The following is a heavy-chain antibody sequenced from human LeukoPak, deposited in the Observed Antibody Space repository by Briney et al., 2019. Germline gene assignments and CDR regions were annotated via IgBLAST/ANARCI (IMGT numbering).Heavy chain of an antibody. CDR2: IKSDGSSP. CDR3: ARDRGGDFDY. CDR1: GFTFSSHW. J-gene: IGHJ4*02. D-gene: IGHD3-10*01. V-gene: IGHV3-74*01. Sequence: AGSLSLSCAASGFTFSSHWMHWVRQAPGKGLVWVSRIKSDGSSPSYADSVRGRFTISRDNAKSTLYLQMNSLRAEDTAVYYCARDRGGDFDYWGQGTLVTVSS.